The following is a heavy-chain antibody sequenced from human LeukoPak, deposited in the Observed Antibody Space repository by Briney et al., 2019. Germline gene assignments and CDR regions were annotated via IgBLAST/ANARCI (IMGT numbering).Heavy chain of an antibody. V-gene: IGHV1-2*02. J-gene: IGHJ5*02. CDR3: ARGKLAAPGRTGYNWLDP. Sequence: GASVKVSCKASGYTFTGYYIHWLRQAPGQGLEWMGWINPNSGGTNYAQKFQGRVTMPRGTSITTAYMELSGLRSDDTAIYYCARGKLAAPGRTGYNWLDPSGQGTLVTVSS. D-gene: IGHD6-13*01. CDR2: INPNSGGT. CDR1: GYTFTGYY.